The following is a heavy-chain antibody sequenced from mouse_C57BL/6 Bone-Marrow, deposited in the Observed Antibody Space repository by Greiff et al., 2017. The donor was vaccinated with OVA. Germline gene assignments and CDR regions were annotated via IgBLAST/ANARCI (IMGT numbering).Heavy chain of an antibody. CDR2: IYPRSGNT. V-gene: IGHV1-81*01. D-gene: IGHD2-1*01. J-gene: IGHJ2*01. CDR1: GYTFTSYG. CDR3: AGWGNFPDY. Sequence: QVQLKQSGAELARPGASVKLSCKASGYTFTSYGTSWVKQRTGQGLEWIGEIYPRSGNTYYNEKFKGKATLTAHKSSSTAYMELRSLTSEDSAVYFCAGWGNFPDYWGQGTTLTVSS.